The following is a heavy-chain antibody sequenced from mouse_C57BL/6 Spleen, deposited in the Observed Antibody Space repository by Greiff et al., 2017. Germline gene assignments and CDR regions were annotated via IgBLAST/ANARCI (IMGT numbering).Heavy chain of an antibody. Sequence: VQLQQSVAELVRPGASVKLSCTASGFNIKNNYMHWVKQRPEQGLEWIGRIDPANGNTKYAPKFQGKATLTADTSSNTAYLQLSSLTSEGTAIYYCARSLVITTVGEDWYFDVWGTGTTVTVSS. D-gene: IGHD1-1*01. CDR2: IDPANGNT. V-gene: IGHV14-3*01. J-gene: IGHJ1*03. CDR1: GFNIKNNY. CDR3: ARSLVITTVGEDWYFDV.